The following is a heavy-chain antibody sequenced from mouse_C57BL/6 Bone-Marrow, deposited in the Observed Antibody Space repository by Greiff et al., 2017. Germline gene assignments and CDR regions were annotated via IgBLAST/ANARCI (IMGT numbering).Heavy chain of an antibody. D-gene: IGHD2-4*01. V-gene: IGHV5-2*01. Sequence: VQLKESGGGLVQPGASLKLSCESNEYAFPSYDMSWVRKTPEKRLELVAAINSDGGSTYYPDTMERRFTISRDNTNKTLYLQMSSLRSEDSAFYYCAMITPFDYWGQGTTLTVSS. CDR2: INSDGGST. CDR1: EYAFPSYD. CDR3: AMITPFDY. J-gene: IGHJ2*01.